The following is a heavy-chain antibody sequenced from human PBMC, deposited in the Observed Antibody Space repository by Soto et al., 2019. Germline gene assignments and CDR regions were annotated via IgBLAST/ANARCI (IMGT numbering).Heavy chain of an antibody. V-gene: IGHV5-51*01. D-gene: IGHD3-10*01. CDR1: GYSFTSYW. CDR2: IYPGDSDT. J-gene: IGHJ3*02. CDR3: ARSTTYGSGSYPPGAFDI. Sequence: GESLKISCKGSGYSFTSYWIGWVRQMPGKGLEWMGIIYPGDSDTGYSPSFQGQVTISADKSISTAYLQWSSLKASDTAMYYCARSTTYGSGSYPPGAFDIWGQGTMVTVSS.